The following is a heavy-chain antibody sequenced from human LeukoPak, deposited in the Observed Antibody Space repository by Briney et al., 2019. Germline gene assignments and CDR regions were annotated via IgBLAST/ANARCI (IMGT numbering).Heavy chain of an antibody. Sequence: SETLSLTCTVSGGSISSYYWSWIRQPAGKGLEWIGRIYTSGSTNYNPSLKSRVTMSVDTSKNQFSLKLSSVTAADTAVYYCARVGRAAESYYYYYMDVWGKGTTVTVSS. CDR1: GGSISSYY. CDR2: IYTSGST. V-gene: IGHV4-4*07. J-gene: IGHJ6*03. CDR3: ARVGRAAESYYYYYMDV. D-gene: IGHD6-13*01.